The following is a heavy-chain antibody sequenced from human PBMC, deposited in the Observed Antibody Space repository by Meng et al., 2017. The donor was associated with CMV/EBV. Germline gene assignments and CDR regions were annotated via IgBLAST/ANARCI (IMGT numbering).Heavy chain of an antibody. CDR3: ASGGGSYYGY. CDR1: EFTFSTYW. J-gene: IGHJ4*02. D-gene: IGHD1-26*01. CDR2: IDSDGSTT. V-gene: IGHV3-74*01. Sequence: GESLKISCAASEFTFSTYWIHWVRQAPGKGLVWVSRIDSDGSTTSYVDSVKGRFTISRDNAKKTLYLQMNSLRADDTAVYYCASGGGSYYGYWGQGTLVTVSS.